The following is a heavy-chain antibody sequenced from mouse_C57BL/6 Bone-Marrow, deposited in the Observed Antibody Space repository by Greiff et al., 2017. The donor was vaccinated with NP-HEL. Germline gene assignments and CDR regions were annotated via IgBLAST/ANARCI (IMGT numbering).Heavy chain of an antibody. D-gene: IGHD1-1*01. Sequence: QVQLKESGAELVRPGASVKMSCKASGYTFTSYNMHWVKQTPRQGLEWIGAIYPGNGDTYYNQKFKGKATLTVDKSYSTAYMQLSSLTSEDSAVYFCARLDTTVVGETDYFDYWGQGTTLTVSS. V-gene: IGHV1-12*01. J-gene: IGHJ2*01. CDR1: GYTFTSYN. CDR2: IYPGNGDT. CDR3: ARLDTTVVGETDYFDY.